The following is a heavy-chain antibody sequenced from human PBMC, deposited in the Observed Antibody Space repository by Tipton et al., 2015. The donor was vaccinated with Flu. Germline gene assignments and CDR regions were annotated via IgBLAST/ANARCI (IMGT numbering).Heavy chain of an antibody. J-gene: IGHJ4*02. CDR3: ASSIAVAGYFDY. D-gene: IGHD6-19*01. V-gene: IGHV3-33*01. CDR1: GFTFSSYG. Sequence: SLRLSCAASGFTFSSYGMHWVRQAPGKGLEWVAVIWYDGSNKYYADSVKGRFTISRDNSKNMLYLQMNSLRAEDTAVYYCASSIAVAGYFDYWGQGTLVTVSS. CDR2: IWYDGSNK.